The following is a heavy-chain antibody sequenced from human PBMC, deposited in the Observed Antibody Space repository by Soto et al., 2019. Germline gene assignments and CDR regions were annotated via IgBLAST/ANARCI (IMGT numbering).Heavy chain of an antibody. D-gene: IGHD6-19*01. Sequence: QVQLQQWGAGLLKPSETLSLTCAVYGGSFSGYYWSWIRQPPGKGLEWIGEINHSGSTNYNPSLKSRVPRSVDPSKNQFPLKLSSVAAADTAVYYWARGSSGWGGGFFDYWGQGTLVTVSS. CDR1: GGSFSGYY. J-gene: IGHJ4*02. V-gene: IGHV4-34*01. CDR2: INHSGST. CDR3: ARGSSGWGGGFFDY.